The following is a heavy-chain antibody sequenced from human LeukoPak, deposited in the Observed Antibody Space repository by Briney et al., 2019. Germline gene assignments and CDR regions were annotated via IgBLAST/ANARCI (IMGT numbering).Heavy chain of an antibody. D-gene: IGHD2-15*01. CDR1: GYTFTSYD. Sequence: ASVKVSCKASGYTFTSYDISWVRQATGQGLEWMGWMNPNSGNTGYAQKFQGRVTITRNTSISTAYMELSSLRSEDTAVYYCARGVPLYCSGGSCSGWFDPWGQGTLVTVSS. V-gene: IGHV1-8*03. J-gene: IGHJ5*02. CDR2: MNPNSGNT. CDR3: ARGVPLYCSGGSCSGWFDP.